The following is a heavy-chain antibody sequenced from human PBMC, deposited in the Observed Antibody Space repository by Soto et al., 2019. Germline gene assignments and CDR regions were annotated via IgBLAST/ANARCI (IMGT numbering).Heavy chain of an antibody. D-gene: IGHD3-22*01. CDR1: GGSISSGDYY. CDR3: ARDPKVRYYYDSSGHYGFDP. J-gene: IGHJ5*02. V-gene: IGHV4-30-4*01. CDR2: IHYSGST. Sequence: LSLTCTVSGGSISSGDYYWSWIRQPPGKGLEWIGYIHYSGSTYYNPSLKSRVTISVDTSKNQFSLKLSSVTAADTAVYYCARDPKVRYYYDSSGHYGFDPWGQGTLVTVSS.